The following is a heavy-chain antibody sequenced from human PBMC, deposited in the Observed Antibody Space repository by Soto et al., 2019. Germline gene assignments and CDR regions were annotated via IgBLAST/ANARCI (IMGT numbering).Heavy chain of an antibody. V-gene: IGHV3-9*01. Sequence: GGSLRLSCAASGFTFDDYAMHWVRQAPGKGLEWVSGISWNSGSIGYADSVKGRFTISRDNAKNSLYLQMNSLRAEDTALYYCAKDIGGDIVVVPAAIGPFDYYYGMDVWGQGTTVTVSS. CDR1: GFTFDDYA. CDR3: AKDIGGDIVVVPAAIGPFDYYYGMDV. J-gene: IGHJ6*02. CDR2: ISWNSGSI. D-gene: IGHD2-2*01.